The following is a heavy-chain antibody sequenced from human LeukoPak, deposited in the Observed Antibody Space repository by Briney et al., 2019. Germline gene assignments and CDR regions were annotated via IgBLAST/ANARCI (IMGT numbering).Heavy chain of an antibody. Sequence: SETLSLTCTVSGGSISSYYWSWIRQPPGKGLEWIGYIYYSGSTNYNPSLKSRVTISVDTSKNQFSLKLSSVTAADTAVYYCARVEDPIAVIYWGQGTLVTVSS. CDR2: IYYSGST. V-gene: IGHV4-59*08. J-gene: IGHJ4*02. CDR3: ARVEDPIAVIY. CDR1: GGSISSYY. D-gene: IGHD6-19*01.